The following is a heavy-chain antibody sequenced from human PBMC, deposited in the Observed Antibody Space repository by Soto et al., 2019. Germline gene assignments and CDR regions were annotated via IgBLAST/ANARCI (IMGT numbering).Heavy chain of an antibody. D-gene: IGHD6-6*01. CDR3: ARGRGGSSSHWYFDL. CDR1: GFTVSSNY. J-gene: IGHJ2*01. Sequence: EVQLVESGGGLVQPGGSLRLSCAASGFTVSSNYMSWVRQAPGKGLEWVSVIYSGGSTYYADSVKGRFTISRDNSKNTLYLQMNSLRAEDTAVYYCARGRGGSSSHWYFDLWGRGTLVTVSS. V-gene: IGHV3-66*01. CDR2: IYSGGST.